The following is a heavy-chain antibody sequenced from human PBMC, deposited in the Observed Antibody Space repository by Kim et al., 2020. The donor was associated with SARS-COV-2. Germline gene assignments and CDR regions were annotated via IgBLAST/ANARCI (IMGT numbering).Heavy chain of an antibody. CDR3: ARAGADCGGDCYSFYYYG. J-gene: IGHJ6*01. CDR2: IYYSGST. CDR1: GGSISSYY. V-gene: IGHV4-59*01. D-gene: IGHD2-21*02. Sequence: SETLSLTCTVSGGSISSYYWSWIRQPPGKGLEWIGYIYYSGSTNYNPSLKSRVTISVDTSKNQFSLKLSSVTAADTAVYYCARAGADCGGDCYSFYYYG.